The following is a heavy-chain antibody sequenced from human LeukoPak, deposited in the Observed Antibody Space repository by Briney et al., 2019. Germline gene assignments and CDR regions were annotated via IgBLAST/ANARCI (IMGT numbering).Heavy chain of an antibody. D-gene: IGHD2-2*03. CDR1: GYTFNNYG. Sequence: ASVKVSRKASGYTFNNYGITWVRQAPGQGLEWMGWINPNSGGTNYAQKFQGRVTMTRDTSISTAYMELSRLRSDDTAVYYCASYPLMDKGDYWGQGTLVTVSS. CDR3: ASYPLMDKGDY. CDR2: INPNSGGT. J-gene: IGHJ4*02. V-gene: IGHV1-2*02.